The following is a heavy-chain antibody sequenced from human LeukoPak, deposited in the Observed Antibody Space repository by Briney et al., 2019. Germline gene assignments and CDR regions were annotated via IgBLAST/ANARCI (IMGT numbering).Heavy chain of an antibody. CDR2: IYYSGST. Sequence: SETLSLTCTVSGGSISSYYWSWIRQPPGKGLEWIGFIYYSGSTNYNPSLKSRVTISVDTSKNQFSLEVNSLTAADTAVYYCARWNYDILTGYRYFDYWGQGTLVTVSS. V-gene: IGHV4-59*01. J-gene: IGHJ4*02. CDR3: ARWNYDILTGYRYFDY. D-gene: IGHD3-9*01. CDR1: GGSISSYY.